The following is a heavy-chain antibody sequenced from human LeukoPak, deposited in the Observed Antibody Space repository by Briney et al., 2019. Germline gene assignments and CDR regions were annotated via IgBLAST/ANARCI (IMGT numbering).Heavy chain of an antibody. CDR2: IYYSGST. D-gene: IGHD4-17*01. CDR3: ASSPYGDYVARWAFDI. CDR1: GGSISSGDYY. Sequence: PSETLSLTCTVSGGSISSGDYYWSWIREPPGKGLEWIGYIYYSGSTYYNPSLKSRVTISVDTSKNQFSLKLSSVTAADTAVYYCASSPYGDYVARWAFDIWGQGTMVTVSS. J-gene: IGHJ3*02. V-gene: IGHV4-30-4*01.